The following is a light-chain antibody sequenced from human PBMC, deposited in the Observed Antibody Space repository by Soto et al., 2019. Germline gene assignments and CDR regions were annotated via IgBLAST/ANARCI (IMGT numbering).Light chain of an antibody. CDR3: GTWDSSLSAGV. J-gene: IGLJ2*01. CDR2: ENN. CDR1: SSNIGNNY. V-gene: IGLV1-51*01. Sequence: QSVLTQPPLVSAAPGQKVTISCSGFSSNIGNNYVSWYQQVPGTAPKLLIYENNKRPSGIPDRFSGSKSGTSATLDITGLQTGDEADYYCGTWDSSLSAGVFGGGTKLTVL.